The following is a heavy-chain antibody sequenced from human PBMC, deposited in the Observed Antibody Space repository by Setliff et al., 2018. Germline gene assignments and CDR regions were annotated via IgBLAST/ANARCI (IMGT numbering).Heavy chain of an antibody. CDR3: ARTGTYRYFDY. V-gene: IGHV4-39*01. CDR1: GASLSSGTYY. Sequence: SETLSLTCTVSGASLSSGTYYWGWIRQPPGKGLEWIGRIYYRGDTYYNASLKGRLTISVDTAQNQFSLRLASVTAADTAVYYCARTGTYRYFDYWGQGALVTVSS. CDR2: IYYRGDT. J-gene: IGHJ4*02. D-gene: IGHD1-1*01.